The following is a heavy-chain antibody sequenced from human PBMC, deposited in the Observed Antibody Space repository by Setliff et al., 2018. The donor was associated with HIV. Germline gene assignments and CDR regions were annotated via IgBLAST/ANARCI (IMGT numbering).Heavy chain of an antibody. CDR1: GGSTSSSSYY. J-gene: IGHJ6*03. CDR2: IYYSGST. Sequence: SETLSLTCTVSGGSTSSSSYYWGWFRQPPGKGLEWIGSIYYSGSTYYNPSLKSRVTISLDTSKNQFSLKLSSVTAADTAVYYYARVYGVTTLNYYYYYMDVWGKGTTVTVSS. D-gene: IGHD4-17*01. V-gene: IGHV4-39*07. CDR3: ARVYGVTTLNYYYYYMDV.